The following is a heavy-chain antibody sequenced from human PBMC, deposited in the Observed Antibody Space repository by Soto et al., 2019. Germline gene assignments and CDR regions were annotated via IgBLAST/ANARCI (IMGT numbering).Heavy chain of an antibody. D-gene: IGHD6-19*01. J-gene: IGHJ4*02. CDR1: GFTFSSYG. CDR3: AKDTAVAGTIDY. Sequence: QVQLVESGGGVVQPGRSLRLSCAASGFTFSSYGMHWVRQAPGKGLEWVAVISYDGSNKYYADSVKGRFTISRDNSKNTLYLQMNSLRAEDTAVYYCAKDTAVAGTIDYWGQGTLVTVSS. CDR2: ISYDGSNK. V-gene: IGHV3-30*18.